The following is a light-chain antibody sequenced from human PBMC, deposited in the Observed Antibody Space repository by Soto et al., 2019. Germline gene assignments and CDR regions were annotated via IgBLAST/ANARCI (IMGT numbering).Light chain of an antibody. CDR3: QDYGTSRT. CDR2: GAS. V-gene: IGKV3-20*01. J-gene: IGKJ1*01. CDR1: QTVSSTY. Sequence: VLTQSPGTLSLSPGERAPLCCRASQTVSSTYLAWYQQRPGQAPRLLIYGASSRATGIPDRFSGSGSETDFTLTISRLEPDDFAVYYCQDYGTSRTFGQGTKVEIK.